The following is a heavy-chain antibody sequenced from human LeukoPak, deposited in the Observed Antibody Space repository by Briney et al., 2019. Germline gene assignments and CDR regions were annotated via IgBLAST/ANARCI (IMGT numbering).Heavy chain of an antibody. J-gene: IGHJ6*03. CDR3: ARAGAIFGVVKHYYYYYMDV. D-gene: IGHD3-3*01. V-gene: IGHV1-69*01. CDR1: GGTFSGYA. CDR2: IIPIFGTA. Sequence: SSVKVSCKASGGTFSGYAISWVRQAPGQGLEWMGGIIPIFGTANYAQKFQGRVTITADESTSTAYMELSSLRSEDTAVYYCARAGAIFGVVKHYYYYYMDVWGKGTTVTVSS.